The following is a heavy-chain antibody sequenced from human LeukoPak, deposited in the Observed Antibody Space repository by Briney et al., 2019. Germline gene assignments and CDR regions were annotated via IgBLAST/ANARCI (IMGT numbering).Heavy chain of an antibody. V-gene: IGHV3-7*04. D-gene: IGHD6-13*01. Sequence: GGSLRLSCAASGFTFSSYWISWVRQPPGKGLEWVANIKEDGSEKYYVDSVKGRFSISRDNAKNSLYLQMNSLRVEDTAVYYCVRGDSSSWYVFDYWGQGTRVTVSS. J-gene: IGHJ4*02. CDR3: VRGDSSSWYVFDY. CDR2: IKEDGSEK. CDR1: GFTFSSYW.